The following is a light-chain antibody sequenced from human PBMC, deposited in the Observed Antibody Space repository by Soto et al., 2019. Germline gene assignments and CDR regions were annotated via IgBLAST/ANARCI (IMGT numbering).Light chain of an antibody. J-gene: IGKJ1*01. Sequence: DIQMTQSPSTLSGSVGDRVTLTCRASQTISSWLAWYQQKPGKAPKLLIYKASTLEGEVPSRFSGSGSETEFTLTINSLQPDDSATYYCQQYHTYWWTFGQGTKVDIK. CDR3: QQYHTYWWT. V-gene: IGKV1-5*03. CDR1: QTISSW. CDR2: KAS.